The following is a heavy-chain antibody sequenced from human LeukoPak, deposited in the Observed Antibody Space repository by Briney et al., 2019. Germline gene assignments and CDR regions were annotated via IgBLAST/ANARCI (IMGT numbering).Heavy chain of an antibody. Sequence: GGSLRLSCAASGFTFSIYAMNWVRQAPGKGLEWVSAISGGGGSTYYTDSVKGRFTISRDNSKNTLYLQMNSLRAEDTAVYYCARAPIAVAGIVDYWGQGTLVTVSS. V-gene: IGHV3-23*01. J-gene: IGHJ4*02. CDR2: ISGGGGST. CDR3: ARAPIAVAGIVDY. D-gene: IGHD6-19*01. CDR1: GFTFSIYA.